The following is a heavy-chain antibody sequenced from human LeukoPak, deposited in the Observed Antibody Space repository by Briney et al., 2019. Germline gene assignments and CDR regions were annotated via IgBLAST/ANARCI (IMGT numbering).Heavy chain of an antibody. D-gene: IGHD7-27*01. Sequence: GESLQISCQGSGYSFTNYWIGWVRQLPGKGLEWMGIIYPGDSDTRYSPSFQGQVTISADKSISTAYLQWSSLKASDTAMYYCARPGQLGEYTPYYFDYWGQGTLVTVSS. J-gene: IGHJ4*02. CDR3: ARPGQLGEYTPYYFDY. V-gene: IGHV5-51*01. CDR2: IYPGDSDT. CDR1: GYSFTNYW.